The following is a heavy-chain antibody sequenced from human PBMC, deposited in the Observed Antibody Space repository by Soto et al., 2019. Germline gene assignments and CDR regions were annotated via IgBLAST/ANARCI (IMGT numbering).Heavy chain of an antibody. Sequence: QVQLQESGPGLVRPSQTLSLSCTVSGGSISNSANHWSWIRQHPGEGLEWIGYIYYSGGTYYSPSLKGRVTMSIDASKNQFSLKLSSVTAADTAVYYCAKGVRGLPHWFDPWGQGTLVAVSS. CDR3: AKGVRGLPHWFDP. CDR2: IYYSGGT. D-gene: IGHD3-10*01. J-gene: IGHJ5*02. V-gene: IGHV4-31*03. CDR1: GGSISNSANH.